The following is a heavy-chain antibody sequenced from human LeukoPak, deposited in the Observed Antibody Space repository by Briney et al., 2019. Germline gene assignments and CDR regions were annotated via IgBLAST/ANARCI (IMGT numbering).Heavy chain of an antibody. D-gene: IGHD3-10*01. V-gene: IGHV3-23*01. CDR3: AKDHDYYASGPI. J-gene: IGHJ3*02. CDR1: GFTFSNYA. CDR2: VSGGGGST. Sequence: GGSLRLSCADSGFTFSNYAMNWVRQAPGKGLEWVSAVSGGGGSTYYADSVKGRFTISRDNSKNTLYLQMNSLRAEDTAVYYCAKDHDYYASGPIWGQGTMVTVSS.